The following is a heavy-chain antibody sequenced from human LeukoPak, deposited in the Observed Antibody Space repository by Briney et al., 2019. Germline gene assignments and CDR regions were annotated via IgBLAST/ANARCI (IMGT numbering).Heavy chain of an antibody. V-gene: IGHV3-30*02. J-gene: IGHJ4*02. Sequence: RTGGSLRLSCAASAFTFSTYGMHWVRQAPGKGLEWVAFIRYDGSNKYYADSVKGRFTISRDNSKNTLYLQMNSLRAEDTAVYYCAKERSYGYLGPDYWGQGTLVTVSS. D-gene: IGHD5-18*01. CDR3: AKERSYGYLGPDY. CDR2: IRYDGSNK. CDR1: AFTFSTYG.